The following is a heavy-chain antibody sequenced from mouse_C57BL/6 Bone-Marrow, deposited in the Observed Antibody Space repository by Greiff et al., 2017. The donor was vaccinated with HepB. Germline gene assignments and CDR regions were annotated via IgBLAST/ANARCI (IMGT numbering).Heavy chain of an antibody. J-gene: IGHJ2*01. Sequence: VQRVESGGGLVQPGGSLKLSCAASGFTFSDYGMAWVRQAPRKGPEWVAFISNLAYSIYYADTVTGRFTISRENAKNTLYLEMSSLRSEDTAMYYCARRGTGTGYYFDYWGQGTTLTVSS. V-gene: IGHV5-15*01. CDR2: ISNLAYSI. CDR1: GFTFSDYG. D-gene: IGHD4-1*01. CDR3: ARRGTGTGYYFDY.